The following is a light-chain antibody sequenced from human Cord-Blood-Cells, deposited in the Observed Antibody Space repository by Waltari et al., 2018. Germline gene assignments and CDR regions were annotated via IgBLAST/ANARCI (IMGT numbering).Light chain of an antibody. Sequence: DIVMTQSPLSLPVTPGEPASISCRSSQSLLHSNGYNYLDWYLQKPGQSPQLLIYLGSNRASGVPDRFSGSGSGTDFTLKISRVEAEDVGVYYCMQALQTIFTFGPWTIVDIK. CDR2: LGS. CDR1: QSLLHSNGYNY. CDR3: MQALQTIFT. V-gene: IGKV2-28*01. J-gene: IGKJ3*01.